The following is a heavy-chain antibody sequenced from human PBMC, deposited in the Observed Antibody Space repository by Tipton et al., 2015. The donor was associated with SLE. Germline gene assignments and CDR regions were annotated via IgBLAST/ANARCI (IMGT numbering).Heavy chain of an antibody. CDR2: THYMGST. Sequence: TLSLTCAVSGGSISSGGYSWSWIRQPPGKGLEWVGNTHYMGSTNFNPSLKSRVSISVDTSKSQFSLTLSSVTAADSAVYYCARGVFWTGYYLDYWGQGILVTVSS. J-gene: IGHJ4*02. V-gene: IGHV4-61*08. D-gene: IGHD3/OR15-3a*01. CDR3: ARGVFWTGYYLDY. CDR1: GGSISSGGYS.